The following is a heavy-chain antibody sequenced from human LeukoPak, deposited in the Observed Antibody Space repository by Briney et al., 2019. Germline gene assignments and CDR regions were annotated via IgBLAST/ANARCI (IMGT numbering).Heavy chain of an antibody. Sequence: AGGSLRLSCAASGFTVSTSCMNWVRQAPGKGLEWVSFTYNGETTYYKDSVKGRFTVSRDHSRNTVFLQINSLRAEDTAVYYCATGPTVATSSLFWGQGTLVTVSS. CDR1: GFTVSTSC. V-gene: IGHV3-53*01. CDR3: ATGPTVATSSLF. CDR2: TYNGETT. D-gene: IGHD4-23*01. J-gene: IGHJ4*02.